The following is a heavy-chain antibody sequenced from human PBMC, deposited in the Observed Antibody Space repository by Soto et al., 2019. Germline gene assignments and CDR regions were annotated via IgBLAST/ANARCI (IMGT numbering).Heavy chain of an antibody. V-gene: IGHV2-5*02. CDR3: AHATWCGDPFDY. CDR1: GFSLSTGGVG. D-gene: IGHD3-10*01. CDR2: IYWDDDK. Sequence: QITLKESGPTLVKPTQTLTLTCTFSGFSLSTGGVGVGWIRQPPGKALEWLALIYWDDDKRYSPSLKIRLTITKDTSKNQVVLTMTNMDPVDTATYYCAHATWCGDPFDYWGQGTLVTVSS. J-gene: IGHJ4*02.